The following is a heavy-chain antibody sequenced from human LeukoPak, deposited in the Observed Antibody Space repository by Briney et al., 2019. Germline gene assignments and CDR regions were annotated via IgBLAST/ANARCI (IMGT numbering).Heavy chain of an antibody. CDR2: ISYDGSNK. CDR3: ARDLYYDSSGYYYEGTFDY. V-gene: IGHV3-30-3*01. J-gene: IGHJ4*02. D-gene: IGHD3-22*01. CDR1: GFTFSSYA. Sequence: GGFLRLSCAASGFTFSSYAMHWVRQAPGKGLEWVAVISYDGSNKYYADSVKGRFTISRDNSKNTLYLQMNSLRAEDTAVYYCARDLYYDSSGYYYEGTFDYWGQGTLVTVSS.